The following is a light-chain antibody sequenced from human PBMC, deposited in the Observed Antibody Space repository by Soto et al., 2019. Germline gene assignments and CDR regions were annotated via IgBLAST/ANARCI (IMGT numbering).Light chain of an antibody. CDR2: GAS. J-gene: IGKJ1*01. CDR3: QQGGT. CDR1: QSVSSN. Sequence: EIVMTQSPATLSVSPGERATLSCRASQSVSSNLAWYQQKPGQAPRLLIYGASTRATGIPARFSGSGSGTELTITISSLQSEDFAVYYCQQGGTFGQGTKVEIK. V-gene: IGKV3-15*01.